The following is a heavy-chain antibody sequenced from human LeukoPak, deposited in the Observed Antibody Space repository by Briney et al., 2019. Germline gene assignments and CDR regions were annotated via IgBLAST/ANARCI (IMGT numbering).Heavy chain of an antibody. CDR2: ISYTGTI. V-gene: IGHV4-39*01. D-gene: IGHD6-13*01. CDR1: RGSITGSSFF. Sequence: TPSETLSLTCTVSRGSITGSSFFWGWIRQSPGKGLEWIGSISYTGTIHYSPSLQSRLTVSVDTSKNQFSLRLSSVTAADTAVYYCAKHGYSSSWYFDYWGQGTLVTVSS. J-gene: IGHJ4*02. CDR3: AKHGYSSSWYFDY.